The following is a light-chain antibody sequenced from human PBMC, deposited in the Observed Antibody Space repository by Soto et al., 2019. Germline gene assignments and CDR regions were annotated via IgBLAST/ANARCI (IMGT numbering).Light chain of an antibody. Sequence: ETVMTQSPATLSVSPGETATLSCRASQNVYTNLAWYQQKPGQAPRLVLYGASTRATGVPARFSGSGSGTEFTLTISSLQSEDFAVYYCHQYNIWPPLTFGQGSKLEIK. J-gene: IGKJ2*01. CDR3: HQYNIWPPLT. CDR1: QNVYTN. CDR2: GAS. V-gene: IGKV3-15*01.